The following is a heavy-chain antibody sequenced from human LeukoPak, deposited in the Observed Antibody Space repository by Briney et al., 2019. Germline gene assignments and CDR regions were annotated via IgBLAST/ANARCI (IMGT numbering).Heavy chain of an antibody. V-gene: IGHV4-4*07. D-gene: IGHD2-21*01. CDR1: GGSISSHY. CDR3: ARGPYCGGDCQFDY. CDR2: IYTSGTT. J-gene: IGHJ4*02. Sequence: SETLSLTCTVSGGSISSHYWSWIRQPAGKGLEWIGHIYTSGTTKYNPPLKSRVTMSVDTSKNQFSLKLNSVTAADTAVYYCARGPYCGGDCQFDYWGQGTLVTVSS.